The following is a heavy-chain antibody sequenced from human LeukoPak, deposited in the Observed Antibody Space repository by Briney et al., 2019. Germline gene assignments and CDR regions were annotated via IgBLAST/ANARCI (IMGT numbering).Heavy chain of an antibody. CDR2: INHSGST. CDR3: ARFPTRPITMVRGVPSASFDY. V-gene: IGHV4-34*01. Sequence: SETLSLTCAVYGGSFSGYYWSWIRQPPGKGLEWIGEINHSGSTNYNPSLKSRVTISVDTSKNQFSLKLSSVTAADTAVYYCARFPTRPITMVRGVPSASFDYWGQGTLVTVSS. D-gene: IGHD3-10*01. CDR1: GGSFSGYY. J-gene: IGHJ4*02.